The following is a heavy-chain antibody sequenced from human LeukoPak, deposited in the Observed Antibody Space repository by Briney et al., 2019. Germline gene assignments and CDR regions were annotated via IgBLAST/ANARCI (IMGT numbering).Heavy chain of an antibody. V-gene: IGHV3-21*01. CDR1: GFTFSSYT. D-gene: IGHD6-13*01. Sequence: GGSLRLSCAASGFTFSSYTMSWVRQVPGKGLEWVSSISSSSSYIYYADSVKGRFTISRDNAKNSLYLQMNSLRAEDTAVYYCVRRPIAAAAFDYWGQGTLVTVSS. CDR3: VRRPIAAAAFDY. CDR2: ISSSSSYI. J-gene: IGHJ4*02.